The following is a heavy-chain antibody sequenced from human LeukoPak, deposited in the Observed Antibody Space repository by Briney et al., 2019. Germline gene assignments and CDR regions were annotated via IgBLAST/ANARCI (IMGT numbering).Heavy chain of an antibody. CDR1: GFTFSSYG. D-gene: IGHD3-22*01. V-gene: IGHV3-30*18. J-gene: IGHJ4*02. CDR2: ISYDGSNK. CDR3: AKDSGTITMMPYY. Sequence: GGSLRLSCAASGFTFSSYGMHWVRQAPGKGLEWVAVISYDGSNKYYADSVKGRFTISRDNSKNTLYLQMNSLRAEDTAVYYCAKDSGTITMMPYYWGQGTLVTVSS.